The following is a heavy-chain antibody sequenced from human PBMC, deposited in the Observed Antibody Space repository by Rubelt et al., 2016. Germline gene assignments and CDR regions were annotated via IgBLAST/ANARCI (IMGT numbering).Heavy chain of an antibody. J-gene: IGHJ5*02. CDR1: GGSISSSSYY. CDR2: IYYSGST. V-gene: IGHV4-39*01. D-gene: IGHD6-6*01. CDR3: ARESIAARRGWFDP. Sequence: QLQLQESGPGLVKPSETLSLTCTVSGGSISSSSYYWGWIRQPPGKGLEWIGSIYYSGSTYYNPSLKSRVTISVDTSKNQFSLKLSSVTAADTAVYYCARESIAARRGWFDPWGQGTLVTVSS.